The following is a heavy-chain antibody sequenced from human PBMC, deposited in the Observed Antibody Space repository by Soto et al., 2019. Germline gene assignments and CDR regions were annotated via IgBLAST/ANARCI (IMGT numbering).Heavy chain of an antibody. D-gene: IGHD3-22*01. Sequence: PSETLSRTCTVSGGSVSSGIYYWMGIRQPPGKVLEWIGYIYYSGSTNYNPSLKSRVTISVDTSKNQFSLKLSSVTAADTAVYYCARGYYDSSGYYGNPWWYFDLWGRGTLVTVSS. CDR1: GGSVSSGIYY. CDR3: ARGYYDSSGYYGNPWWYFDL. V-gene: IGHV4-61*01. CDR2: IYYSGST. J-gene: IGHJ2*01.